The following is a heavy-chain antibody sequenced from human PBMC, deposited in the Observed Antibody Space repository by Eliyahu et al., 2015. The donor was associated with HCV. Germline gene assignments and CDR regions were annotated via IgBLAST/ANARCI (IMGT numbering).Heavy chain of an antibody. Sequence: QVRLVQSGAEVKKPGASVKVSCKASGYIFSNYYMHWVRQAPGQGPEWMGKINPGGGSTTYAQKLQGRVTMTRDTFTSTVYVELSSLRSEDTAMYYCARARDGGYGVSAFWGQGTLVTVSS. CDR1: GYIFSNYY. J-gene: IGHJ4*02. V-gene: IGHV1-46*04. CDR3: ARARDGGYGVSAF. CDR2: INPGGGST. D-gene: IGHD5-12*01.